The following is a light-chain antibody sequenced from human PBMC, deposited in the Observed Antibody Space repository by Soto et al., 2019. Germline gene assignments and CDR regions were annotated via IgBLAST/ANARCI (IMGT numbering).Light chain of an antibody. Sequence: EIVLTQSPDILSLSPGERATLSCRASQSVSSNLAWYQQKPGQAPRLLIYGASTRATGIPARFSGSGSGTEFTLTISSLQSEDFAVYYCQQYNNWPWTFGQGTKVDIK. V-gene: IGKV3-15*01. CDR1: QSVSSN. CDR3: QQYNNWPWT. J-gene: IGKJ1*01. CDR2: GAS.